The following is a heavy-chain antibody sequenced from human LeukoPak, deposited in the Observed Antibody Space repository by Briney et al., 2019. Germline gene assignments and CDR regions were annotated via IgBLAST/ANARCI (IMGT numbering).Heavy chain of an antibody. V-gene: IGHV4-59*12. CDR1: GGSISSYY. CDR3: ARGEPRGIIWIPF. Sequence: SETLSLTCTVSGGSISSYYWSWIRQPPGKGLEWIGYIYYSGSTNYNPSLKSRVTISVDTSKNQFSLKLSSVTAADTAVYYCARGEPRGIIWIPFWGQGTLVTLS. CDR2: IYYSGST. J-gene: IGHJ4*01. D-gene: IGHD1-14*01.